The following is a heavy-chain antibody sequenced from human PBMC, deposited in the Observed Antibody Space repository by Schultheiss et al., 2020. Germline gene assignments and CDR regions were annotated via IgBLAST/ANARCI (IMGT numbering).Heavy chain of an antibody. V-gene: IGHV4-61*01. J-gene: IGHJ5*02. D-gene: IGHD1-26*01. CDR3: ARDQVGATIIPHNWFDP. CDR2: IYYSGST. CDR1: GGSISSSSYY. Sequence: SETLSLTCTVSGGSISSSSYYWGWIRQPPGKGLEWIGYIYYSGSTNYNPSLKSRVTISVDTSKNQFSLKLSSVTAADTAVYYCARDQVGATIIPHNWFDPWGQGTLVTVSS.